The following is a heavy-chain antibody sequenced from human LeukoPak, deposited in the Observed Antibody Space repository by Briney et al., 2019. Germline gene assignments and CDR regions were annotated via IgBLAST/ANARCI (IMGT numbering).Heavy chain of an antibody. CDR2: VNRDGSET. V-gene: IGHV3-7*03. J-gene: IGHJ6*02. Sequence: GGSLRLSCAASGFTFSSYWMSWVRQAPGKGPEWVANVNRDGSETYYLDSVKGRFTISKDNAKNSLYLQMNSLRAEDTALYHCARNNGMDVWGQGTTVIVSS. CDR1: GFTFSSYW. CDR3: ARNNGMDV.